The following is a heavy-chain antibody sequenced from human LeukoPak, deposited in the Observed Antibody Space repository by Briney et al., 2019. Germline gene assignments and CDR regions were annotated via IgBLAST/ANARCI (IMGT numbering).Heavy chain of an antibody. CDR2: IYYSGST. CDR1: GGSINGYY. Sequence: SETLSLTCTVSGGSINGYYWSWIRQPPGKGLEWIGYIYYSGSTNYNPSLKGRVTISIDTSKNQFSLKLSSVTAADSAVYYCARLTRLSTSPDRYYLDYWGQGTLVTVSS. J-gene: IGHJ4*02. CDR3: ARLTRLSTSPDRYYLDY. D-gene: IGHD6-6*01. V-gene: IGHV4-59*08.